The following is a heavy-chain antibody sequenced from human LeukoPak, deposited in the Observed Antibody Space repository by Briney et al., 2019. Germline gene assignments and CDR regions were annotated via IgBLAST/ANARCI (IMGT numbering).Heavy chain of an antibody. CDR1: GFTFSSFG. Sequence: GGSLRLSCAASGFTFSSFGMNWVRQAPGKGLEWVSAISGSGDSTYSADSVKGRFTISRDNSKNTLYLQMNSLRAEDTAVYYCAKGVVVAPDVTPFDYWGQGTLVTVSS. CDR3: AKGVVVAPDVTPFDY. J-gene: IGHJ4*02. V-gene: IGHV3-23*01. D-gene: IGHD2-2*01. CDR2: ISGSGDST.